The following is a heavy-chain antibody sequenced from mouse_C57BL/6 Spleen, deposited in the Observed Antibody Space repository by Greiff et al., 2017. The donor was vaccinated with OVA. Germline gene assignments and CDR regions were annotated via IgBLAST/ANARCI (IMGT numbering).Heavy chain of an antibody. Sequence: QVQLQQPGAELVKPGASVKLSCKASGYTFTSSWMQWVKQRPGQGLEWIGEIDPSDSYTNYNQKFKGKATLTVDTSSRPAYMQLSSLTSEDSAVYYCARPYSNGDYFDYWGQGTTLTVSS. D-gene: IGHD2-5*01. CDR2: IDPSDSYT. V-gene: IGHV1-50*01. J-gene: IGHJ2*01. CDR1: GYTFTSSW. CDR3: ARPYSNGDYFDY.